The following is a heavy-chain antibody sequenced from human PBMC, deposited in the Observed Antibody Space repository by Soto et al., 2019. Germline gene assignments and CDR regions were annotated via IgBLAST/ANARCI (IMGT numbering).Heavy chain of an antibody. V-gene: IGHV3-53*01. CDR3: ARGPQSGDTAMVRSFFDY. CDR2: IFSFGST. J-gene: IGHJ4*02. CDR1: GFSVSTSK. D-gene: IGHD5-18*01. Sequence: GSLKLSSAASGFSVSTSKMYWVRKAPGKGLEWVSVIFSFGSTDYADSAKGRFTISRDNSKNTLYLQMSSLRAEDTAVYYCARGPQSGDTAMVRSFFDYWGQGTLVTVSS.